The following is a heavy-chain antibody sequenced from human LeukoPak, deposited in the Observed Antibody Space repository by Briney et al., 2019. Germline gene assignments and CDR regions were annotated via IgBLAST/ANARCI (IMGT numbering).Heavy chain of an antibody. Sequence: GGSLRLSCAASGFTFSDYYMSWIRQAPGKGPEWVSYISSSGSTIYYADSVKGRFTISRDNAKNSLYLQMNSLRAEDTAVYYCARVPAAAGNYFDYWGQGTLVTVSS. V-gene: IGHV3-11*01. CDR2: ISSSGSTI. CDR3: ARVPAAAGNYFDY. D-gene: IGHD6-13*01. J-gene: IGHJ4*02. CDR1: GFTFSDYY.